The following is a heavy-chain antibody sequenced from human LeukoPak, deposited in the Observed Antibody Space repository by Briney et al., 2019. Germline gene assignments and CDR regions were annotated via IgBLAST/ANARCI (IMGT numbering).Heavy chain of an antibody. V-gene: IGHV4-34*01. CDR2: INHSGST. CDR1: GVSFSSYY. Sequence: SETLSLTCAVYGVSFSSYYWSWIRQPPGKGLEWIGEINHSGSTNYNPSLKSRVTISVDTSKNQFSLKLSSVTAADTAVYYCARGPLDYDILTGYSDWGQGTLVTVSS. CDR3: ARGPLDYDILTGYSD. J-gene: IGHJ4*02. D-gene: IGHD3-9*01.